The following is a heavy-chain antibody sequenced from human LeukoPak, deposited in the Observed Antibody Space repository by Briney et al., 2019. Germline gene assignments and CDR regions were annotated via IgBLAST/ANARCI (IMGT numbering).Heavy chain of an antibody. D-gene: IGHD4-23*01. CDR2: FYYSGST. Sequence: SETLSPTCTVSGGSISSSSYYWGWIRQPPGRGLEWIGSFYYSGSTYYNPSLKSRVTISVDTSKNQFSLKLNSVTAADTAVYYCANSANYGDNSGYFDYWGQGTLVTVSS. CDR3: ANSANYGDNSGYFDY. CDR1: GGSISSSSYY. V-gene: IGHV4-39*01. J-gene: IGHJ4*02.